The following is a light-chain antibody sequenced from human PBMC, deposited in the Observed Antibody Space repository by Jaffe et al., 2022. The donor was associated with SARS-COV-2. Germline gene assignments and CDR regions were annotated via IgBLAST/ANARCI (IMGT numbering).Light chain of an antibody. CDR1: SGDIGSNKY. J-gene: IGLJ3*02. CDR3: SSFTTISTWV. Sequence: QSALTQPASVSGSPGQSITISCTGTSGDIGSNKYVSWYQQHPGKAPKLLIYDVSDRPSGVSTRFSGSKSGNTASLTISGLQGEDEGDYYCSSFTTISTWVFGGGTRLTVL. V-gene: IGLV2-14*03. CDR2: DVS.